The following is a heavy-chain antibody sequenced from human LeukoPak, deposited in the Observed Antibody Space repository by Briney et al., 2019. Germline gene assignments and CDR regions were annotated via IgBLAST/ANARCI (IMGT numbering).Heavy chain of an antibody. CDR3: GVGATYYYYYYMDF. J-gene: IGHJ6*03. Sequence: GGSLRLSCAASGFTFSNYAMSWVRQAPGKGLEWVSAISAYGGSTYYADSVKGRFTISRDNSKNTLYLQMNSLRAEDTAVYSCGVGATYYYYYYMDFWGKGTTVTVSS. CDR1: GFTFSNYA. V-gene: IGHV3-23*01. D-gene: IGHD1-26*01. CDR2: ISAYGGST.